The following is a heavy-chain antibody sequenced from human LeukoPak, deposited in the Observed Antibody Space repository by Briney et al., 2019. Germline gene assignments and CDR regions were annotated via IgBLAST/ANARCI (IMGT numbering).Heavy chain of an antibody. CDR1: GGSMSSSSDY. J-gene: IGHJ4*02. Sequence: PSETLSLTCTVCGGSMSSSSDYWGWIRQPPGKGLEWIGSTYYSGSTYYNPSLKSRVTISVDTSKNQFSLKLSSVTAADTAVCYCARFSSSSSYFDYWGQGTLVTVSS. CDR2: TYYSGST. V-gene: IGHV4-39*01. D-gene: IGHD6-13*01. CDR3: ARFSSSSSYFDY.